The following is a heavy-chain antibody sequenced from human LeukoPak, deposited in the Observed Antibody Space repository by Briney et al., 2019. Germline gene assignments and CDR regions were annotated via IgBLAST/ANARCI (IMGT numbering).Heavy chain of an antibody. CDR2: INPNSGGT. D-gene: IGHD1-7*01. J-gene: IGHJ5*02. Sequence: GASVKVSCKASGYTFTGYYMHWVRQAPGQGLEWMGWINPNSGGTNYAQKFQGRVTMTRDTSISTAYMELSRLRFDDTAVYYCARVKVPNYNWFDPWGQGALVTVSS. CDR1: GYTFTGYY. V-gene: IGHV1-2*02. CDR3: ARVKVPNYNWFDP.